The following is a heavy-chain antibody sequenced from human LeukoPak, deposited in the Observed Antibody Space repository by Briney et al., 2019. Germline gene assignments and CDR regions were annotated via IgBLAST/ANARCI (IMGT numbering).Heavy chain of an antibody. CDR3: AGSKTTVTEIDY. V-gene: IGHV1-24*01. CDR2: FDPEDGET. Sequence: ASVKVSCKVSGYTLTELSMHWVRQAPGKGLEWMGGFDPEDGETIYAQKFQGRVTMTEDTSTDTAYMELSSLRSDDTAVYYCAGSKTTVTEIDYWGQGTLVTVSS. J-gene: IGHJ4*02. CDR1: GYTLTELS. D-gene: IGHD4-17*01.